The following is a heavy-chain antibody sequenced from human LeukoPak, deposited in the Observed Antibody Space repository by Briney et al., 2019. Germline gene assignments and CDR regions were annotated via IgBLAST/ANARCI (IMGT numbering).Heavy chain of an antibody. CDR2: VSGSGGGT. Sequence: GGSLRLSCAASGFTFRSYAMMWVRQAPGKGPEWVSTVSGSGGGTYYADSVKGRFTISRDNSKNTLYLQMNSLRGEDTAVYYCAEGAGAGQVDWFDPWGQGTLVTVSS. J-gene: IGHJ5*02. D-gene: IGHD1-26*01. CDR3: AEGAGAGQVDWFDP. CDR1: GFTFRSYA. V-gene: IGHV3-23*01.